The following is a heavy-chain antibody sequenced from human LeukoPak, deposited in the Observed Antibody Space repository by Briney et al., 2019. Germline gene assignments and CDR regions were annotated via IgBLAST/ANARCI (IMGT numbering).Heavy chain of an antibody. J-gene: IGHJ3*01. V-gene: IGHV3-72*01. D-gene: IGHD2-21*01. CDR3: SRDGAGGDESAFDV. CDR2: IRRGAQCYTT. CDR1: GFTFSDYI. Sequence: GGSLRLSCAASGFTFSDYIMDWVRQAPGKGLEWIGRIRRGAQCYTTEYAASVKGRFTISRDDSKNSLYLHMNSLKTEDTAVYHCSRDGAGGDESAFDVWGQGTMVTVSS.